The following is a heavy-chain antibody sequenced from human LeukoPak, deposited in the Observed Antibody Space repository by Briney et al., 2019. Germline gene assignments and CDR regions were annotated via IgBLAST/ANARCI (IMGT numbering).Heavy chain of an antibody. D-gene: IGHD3-22*01. CDR3: AKDDSGYYSEIPH. CDR2: ISGSGGST. CDR1: GFTFSSYA. J-gene: IGHJ4*02. Sequence: GGSLRLSCAASGFTFSSYAMSWVRQAPGKGLEWVSAISGSGGSTYYADSAKGRFTISRDNSKNTLYLQMNSLRAEDTAVYYCAKDDSGYYSEIPHWGQGTLVTVSS. V-gene: IGHV3-23*01.